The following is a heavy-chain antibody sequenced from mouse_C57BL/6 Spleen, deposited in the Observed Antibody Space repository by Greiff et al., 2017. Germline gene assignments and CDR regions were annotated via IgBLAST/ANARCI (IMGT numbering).Heavy chain of an antibody. J-gene: IGHJ4*01. Sequence: EVQLQQSGAELVKPGASVKLSCTASGFNIKDYYMHWVKQRTEQGLEWIGRIDPEDGETKYDPKFQGKATITADTSSNTAYLQLSSLTSEDTAVYYCATYDYDLYAMDYWGQGTSVTVSS. CDR1: GFNIKDYY. CDR2: IDPEDGET. V-gene: IGHV14-2*01. CDR3: ATYDYDLYAMDY. D-gene: IGHD2-4*01.